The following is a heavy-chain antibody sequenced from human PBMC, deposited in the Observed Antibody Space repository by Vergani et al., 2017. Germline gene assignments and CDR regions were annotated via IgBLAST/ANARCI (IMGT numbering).Heavy chain of an antibody. V-gene: IGHV3-23*04. Sequence: EVQLVESGGGLVKPGGSLRLSCAASGFTFSSYAMSWVRQAPRKGLEWVSAISGSGGSTYYADSVKGRFTISRDNSKNTLYLQMNSLRAEDTAVYYCAKYDYGSGSYYRGYYYYGMDVWGQGTTVTVSS. J-gene: IGHJ6*02. D-gene: IGHD3-10*01. CDR3: AKYDYGSGSYYRGYYYYGMDV. CDR1: GFTFSSYA. CDR2: ISGSGGST.